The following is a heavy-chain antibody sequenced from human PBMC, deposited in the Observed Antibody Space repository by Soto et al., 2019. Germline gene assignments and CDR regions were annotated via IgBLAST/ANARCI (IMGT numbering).Heavy chain of an antibody. CDR2: ISYDGSNK. CDR1: GFTFSSYG. Sequence: GGSLRLSCAASGFTFSSYGMHWVRQAPGKGLEWVAVISYDGSNKYYADSVKGRFTISRDNSKNTLYLQMNSLRAEDTAVYYCAKSRHYDSSGSWGQGTLVTVSS. J-gene: IGHJ5*02. CDR3: AKSRHYDSSGS. V-gene: IGHV3-30*18. D-gene: IGHD3-22*01.